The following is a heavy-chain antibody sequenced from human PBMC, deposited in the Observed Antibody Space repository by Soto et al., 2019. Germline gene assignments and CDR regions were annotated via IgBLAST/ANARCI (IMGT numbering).Heavy chain of an antibody. J-gene: IGHJ6*02. CDR1: GFTFSSYW. Sequence: PGGSLRLSCAASGFTFSSYWMHWVRQVPGKGLLWVSRINTDGGFTSYADSVRGRFTISRDNAKNTLYLQMNGLRAEDTAVYYCIRDSFRSSIYYGMDVWGQGTTVTVSS. V-gene: IGHV3-74*01. CDR2: INTDGGFT. D-gene: IGHD3-10*01. CDR3: IRDSFRSSIYYGMDV.